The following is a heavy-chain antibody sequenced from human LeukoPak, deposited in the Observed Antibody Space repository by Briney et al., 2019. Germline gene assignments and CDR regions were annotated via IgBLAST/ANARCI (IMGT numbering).Heavy chain of an antibody. D-gene: IGHD1-7*01. V-gene: IGHV3-43*02. CDR1: GFTFDDYA. J-gene: IGHJ6*02. Sequence: GGSLRLSCAASGFTFDDYAMHWVRQAPGKGLEWVSLISGDGGSTCYADSVKGRFTISRDNSKNSLYLQMNSLRTEDTALYYCAKDMENWNYAHYYGMDVWGQGTTVTVSS. CDR2: ISGDGGST. CDR3: AKDMENWNYAHYYGMDV.